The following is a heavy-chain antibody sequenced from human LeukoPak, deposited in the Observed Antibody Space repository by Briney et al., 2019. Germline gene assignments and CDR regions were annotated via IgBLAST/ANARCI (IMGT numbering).Heavy chain of an antibody. V-gene: IGHV3-43D*04. CDR1: GFTFGDYA. D-gene: IGHD3-10*01. Sequence: GGSLRLSCAASGFTFGDYAMQWVRQAPGKGLEWVSLINWDATRTYYADSVKGRFTISRDNSKNSLSLQMNSPRPEDTALYYCAKERRGYYMDVWGKGTTVTVSS. CDR2: INWDATRT. CDR3: AKERRGYYMDV. J-gene: IGHJ6*03.